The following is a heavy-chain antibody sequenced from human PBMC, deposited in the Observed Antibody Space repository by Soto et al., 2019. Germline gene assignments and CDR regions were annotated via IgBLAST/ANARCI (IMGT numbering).Heavy chain of an antibody. J-gene: IGHJ3*02. CDR1: GGTLSDHG. CDR2: TIPVFNTA. V-gene: IGHV1-69*06. D-gene: IGHD3-10*01. CDR3: ARGVYGSGNYYTGPSAFDI. Sequence: QVQLEQSGAEVKKPGSSVKVSCKASGGTLSDHGVAWLRQAPGQGLEWMGGTIPVFNTAKYAQKFQGRVTVTADKFTNIAYMELSSLRSADTDLYCCARGVYGSGNYYTGPSAFDIWGQGTMVIVSS.